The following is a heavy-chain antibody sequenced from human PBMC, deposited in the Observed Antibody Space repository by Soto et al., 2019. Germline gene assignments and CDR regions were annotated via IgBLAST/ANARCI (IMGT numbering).Heavy chain of an antibody. D-gene: IGHD6-13*01. CDR2: ISYDGSNK. Sequence: QVQLVESGGGVVQPGRSLRLSCAASGFTFSSYAMHWVRQAPGKGLEWVAVISYDGSNKYYADSVKGRFTISRDNSKNTLYLQMNSLRAEDTAVYYCARDEYSSSWNFYYYYYGMDVW. CDR1: GFTFSSYA. V-gene: IGHV3-30-3*01. J-gene: IGHJ6*01. CDR3: ARDEYSSSWNFYYYYYGMDV.